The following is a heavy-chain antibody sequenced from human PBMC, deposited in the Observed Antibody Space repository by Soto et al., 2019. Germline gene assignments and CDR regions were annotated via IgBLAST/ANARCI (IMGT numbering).Heavy chain of an antibody. V-gene: IGHV1-69*13. Sequence: GASVKVSCKASGGTFSSYAITWVRQAPGQGLEWMGGIIPIFGTANYAQKFQGRVTITADESTSTAYMELSSLRSEDTAVYYCAREFPSSRNTFDIWGQGTMVTVSS. CDR2: IIPIFGTA. J-gene: IGHJ3*02. CDR3: AREFPSSRNTFDI. CDR1: GGTFSSYA.